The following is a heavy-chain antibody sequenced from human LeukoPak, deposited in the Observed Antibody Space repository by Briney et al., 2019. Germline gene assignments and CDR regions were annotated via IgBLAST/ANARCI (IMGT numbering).Heavy chain of an antibody. CDR2: FDPEDGET. J-gene: IGHJ3*02. Sequence: SVKVSCKVSGYTLTELSMHWVRQAPGKGLEWMGGFDPEDGETIYAQKFQGRVTMTEDTSTDTAYMELSSLRSEDTAVYYCHTVAIFGVVIPDAFDIWGQGTMVTVSS. CDR3: HTVAIFGVVIPDAFDI. V-gene: IGHV1-24*01. D-gene: IGHD3-3*01. CDR1: GYTLTELS.